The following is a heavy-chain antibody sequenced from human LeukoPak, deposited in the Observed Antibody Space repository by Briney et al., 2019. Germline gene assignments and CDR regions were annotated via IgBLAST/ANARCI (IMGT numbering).Heavy chain of an antibody. D-gene: IGHD3-10*01. CDR1: GGSISSYY. J-gene: IGHJ4*02. CDR2: FFYSGST. Sequence: NPSETLSLTCTVSGGSISSYYWSWIRQPPGKGLEWIGSFFYSGSTNYNPSLKSRVTISVDTSKNQFSLKLSSVTAADTALYYCARGQDYYGSGSYGYYFDYWGQGTLVTVSS. CDR3: ARGQDYYGSGSYGYYFDY. V-gene: IGHV4-59*01.